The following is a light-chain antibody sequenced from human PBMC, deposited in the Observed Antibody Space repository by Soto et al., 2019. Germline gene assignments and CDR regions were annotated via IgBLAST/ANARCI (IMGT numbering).Light chain of an antibody. CDR3: KQYYNTPPN. CDR1: QSVRNN. V-gene: IGKV3-15*01. CDR2: GAS. J-gene: IGKJ5*01. Sequence: ETVMTQSPATLSVSPGERATLSCRTSQSVRNNLAWYQQRPGQAPRLLIYGASTRATGVPARFSGSGSGTDFTLTINSLQSEDVAVYYCKQYYNTPPNVGQGKRLEIK.